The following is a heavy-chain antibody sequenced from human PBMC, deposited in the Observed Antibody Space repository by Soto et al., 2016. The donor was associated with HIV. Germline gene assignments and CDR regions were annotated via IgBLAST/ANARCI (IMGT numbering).Heavy chain of an antibody. CDR1: GYTFTAFY. CDR3: VTTTYVSGTFRKDY. Sequence: EVQLVQSGTEVKKPGTPVKISCTVSGYTFTAFYMHWVQQAPGKGLEWMGLVDPEDGETKYAEKFQDRVTITADTSTATAYMELSSLRSEDTAVYYCVTTTYVSGTFRKDYWGQGTLVAVSS. V-gene: IGHV1-69-2*01. D-gene: IGHD3-16*02. CDR2: VDPEDGET. J-gene: IGHJ4*02.